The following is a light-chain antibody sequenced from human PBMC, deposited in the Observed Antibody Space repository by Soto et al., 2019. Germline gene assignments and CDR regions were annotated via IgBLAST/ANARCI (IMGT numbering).Light chain of an antibody. Sequence: QSVLTQPRSVSGSPGQSVTISCTGPNNDVGNYISVSWYQQHPDKAPKLLIYDVGRRPSGVPDRFSGSKSGNTASLTISGLQAEDEADYYCCSYAGFFTHYVFGTGTKVTVL. V-gene: IGLV2-11*01. CDR3: CSYAGFFTHYV. CDR2: DVG. CDR1: NNDVGNYIS. J-gene: IGLJ1*01.